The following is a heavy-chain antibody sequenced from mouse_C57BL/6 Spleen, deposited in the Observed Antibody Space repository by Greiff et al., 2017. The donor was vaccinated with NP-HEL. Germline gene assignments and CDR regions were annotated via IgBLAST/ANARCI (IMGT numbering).Heavy chain of an antibody. CDR3: ARSVTGRGYFDY. J-gene: IGHJ2*01. D-gene: IGHD2-2*01. Sequence: QVQLQQPGAELVKPGASVKMSCKASGYTFTSYWITWVKQRPGQGLEWIGDIYPGSGSTNYNEKFKSKATLTVDTSSSTAYMQLSSLTSEDSAVYDCARSVTGRGYFDYWGQGTTLTVSS. CDR2: IYPGSGST. V-gene: IGHV1-55*01. CDR1: GYTFTSYW.